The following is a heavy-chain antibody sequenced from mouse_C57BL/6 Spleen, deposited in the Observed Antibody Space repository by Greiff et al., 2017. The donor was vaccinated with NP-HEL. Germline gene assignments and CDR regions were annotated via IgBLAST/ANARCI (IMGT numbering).Heavy chain of an antibody. CDR2: IYPGDGDT. D-gene: IGHD1-1*01. V-gene: IGHV1-80*01. Sequence: VQLQESGAELVKPGASVKISCKASGYAFSSYWMNWVKQRPGKGLEWIGQIYPGDGDTNYNGKFKGKATLTADKSSSKAYMQLSSLTSEDSAVYFCARYGPHYYGSTPYAMDYWGQGTSVTVSS. J-gene: IGHJ4*01. CDR1: GYAFSSYW. CDR3: ARYGPHYYGSTPYAMDY.